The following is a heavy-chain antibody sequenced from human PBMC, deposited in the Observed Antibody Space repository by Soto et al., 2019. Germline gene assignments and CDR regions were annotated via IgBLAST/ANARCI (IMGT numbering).Heavy chain of an antibody. D-gene: IGHD6-19*01. V-gene: IGHV3-23*01. CDR3: GKERRGSGWSVCNY. CDR1: GFTFRDYA. Sequence: GGSLRLSCAASGFTFRDYAMNWVRQAPGKGLEWVSDISGSGDSARYADSVKGRFTISGDNSRDTLYLQMSSLRVDDTAVYYCGKERRGSGWSVCNYWGQGDLVTVSS. J-gene: IGHJ4*02. CDR2: ISGSGDSA.